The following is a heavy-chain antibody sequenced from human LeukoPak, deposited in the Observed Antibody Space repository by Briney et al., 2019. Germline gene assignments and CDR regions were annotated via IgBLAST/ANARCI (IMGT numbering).Heavy chain of an antibody. D-gene: IGHD5-18*01. CDR3: ARQWIQLWTIFDY. CDR1: GGSVSGDY. J-gene: IGHJ4*02. Sequence: PSETLSLTCTVSGGSVSGDYWGWIRQSPSKGLEWVGYIHYTAGTNYNPSLKSRVTISVDTSKNQFSLKLSSVTAADTAVYYCARQWIQLWTIFDYWGQGTLVTVSS. V-gene: IGHV4-59*08. CDR2: IHYTAGT.